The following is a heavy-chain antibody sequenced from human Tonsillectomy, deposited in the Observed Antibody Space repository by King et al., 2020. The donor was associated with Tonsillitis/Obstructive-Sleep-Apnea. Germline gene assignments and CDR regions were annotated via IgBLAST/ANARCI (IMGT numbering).Heavy chain of an antibody. CDR3: AGVGAGDGILFVYYYGMDV. CDR2: IWYDGSNK. D-gene: IGHD6-13*01. Sequence: VQLVESGGGVVQPGRSLRLSCAASGFSLKSYGMHWVRQAPGKGLEWVAVIWYDGSNKYYADPVKGRFTISRDNSKNTLYLEMNSLRDEDTAVYYCAGVGAGDGILFVYYYGMDVWGQGTTVTVSS. V-gene: IGHV3-33*01. CDR1: GFSLKSYG. J-gene: IGHJ6*02.